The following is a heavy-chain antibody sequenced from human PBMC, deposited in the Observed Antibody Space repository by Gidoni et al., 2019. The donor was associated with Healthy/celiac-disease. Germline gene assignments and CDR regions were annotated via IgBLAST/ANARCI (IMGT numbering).Heavy chain of an antibody. J-gene: IGHJ6*03. CDR3: AKAATGEYYYYYYMDV. CDR2: ISGSGGST. D-gene: IGHD2-15*01. V-gene: IGHV3-23*01. CDR1: GFTFSSYA. Sequence: EVQLLESGGGLVQPGGSLRLSCAASGFTFSSYAMSWVRQAPGKGLEWVSAISGSGGSTYYADSVKGRFTISRDNSKNTLYLQMNSLRAEDTAVYYCAKAATGEYYYYYYMDVWGKGTTVTVSS.